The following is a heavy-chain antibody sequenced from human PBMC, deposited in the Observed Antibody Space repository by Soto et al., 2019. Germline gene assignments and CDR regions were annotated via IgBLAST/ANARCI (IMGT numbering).Heavy chain of an antibody. CDR3: ASRGSSWSHFDY. J-gene: IGHJ4*02. V-gene: IGHV4-31*03. D-gene: IGHD6-13*01. CDR1: GGSISSGGYY. CDR2: IYYSGST. Sequence: SETLSLTCTVSGGSISSGGYYWSWIRQHPGKGLEWIGYIYYSGSTYYNPSLKSRVTISVDTSKNQFSLKLSSVTAADTAVYYCASRGSSWSHFDYWGQGTLVTVSS.